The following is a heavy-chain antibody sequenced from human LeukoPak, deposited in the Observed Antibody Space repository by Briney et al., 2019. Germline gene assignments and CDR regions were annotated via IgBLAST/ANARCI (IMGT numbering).Heavy chain of an antibody. CDR1: GFTFSSYA. J-gene: IGHJ4*02. CDR3: ATSITMVRGVITY. CDR2: ISGSGGGT. Sequence: PGGSLRLPCAASGFTFSSYAMSWVRQAPGKGLEWVSAISGSGGGTYYADSVKGRFTISRDNSKNTLYLQMNSLRAEDTAVYYCATSITMVRGVITYWGQGTLVTVSS. V-gene: IGHV3-23*01. D-gene: IGHD3-10*01.